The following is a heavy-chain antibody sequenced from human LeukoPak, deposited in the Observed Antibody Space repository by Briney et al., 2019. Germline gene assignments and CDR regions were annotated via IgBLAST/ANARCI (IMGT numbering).Heavy chain of an antibody. CDR2: IKQDGSEK. CDR3: ARDRSGYSGYDFFDY. J-gene: IGHJ4*02. D-gene: IGHD5-12*01. V-gene: IGHV3-7*01. Sequence: GGSLRLSCAASGFTFSSYWMSWVRQAPGKGLEWVANIKQDGSEKYYVDSVKGRFTISRDNAKNSLYLQMNSLRAEDTAVYYCARDRSGYSGYDFFDYWGQGALVTVSS. CDR1: GFTFSSYW.